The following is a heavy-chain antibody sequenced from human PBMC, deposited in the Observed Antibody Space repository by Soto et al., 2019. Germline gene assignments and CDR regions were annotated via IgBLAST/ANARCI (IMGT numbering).Heavy chain of an antibody. CDR2: IYLGDSDT. CDR3: ARAGLFGDFWSGYYMFDY. CDR1: GYSFTSYW. V-gene: IGHV5-51*01. D-gene: IGHD3-3*01. J-gene: IGHJ4*02. Sequence: GESLKISCKGSGYSFTSYWIGWVRQMPGKGLEWMGIIYLGDSDTRYSPSFQGQVTISADKSISTAYLQWSSLKASDTAMYYCARAGLFGDFWSGYYMFDYWGQGTLVTVSS.